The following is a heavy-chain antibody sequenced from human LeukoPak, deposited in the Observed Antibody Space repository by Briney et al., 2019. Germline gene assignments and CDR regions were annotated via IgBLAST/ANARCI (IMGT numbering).Heavy chain of an antibody. V-gene: IGHV1-2*02. Sequence: ASVKVSCKASGYTFTGYYMHWVRQAPGQGLEWMGWINPNSGGTNYAQKFQGRVTMARDTSISTAYMELSRLRSDDTAVYYCARAYCSGGSCYGDNYYFDYWGQGTLVTVSS. J-gene: IGHJ4*02. CDR3: ARAYCSGGSCYGDNYYFDY. CDR1: GYTFTGYY. CDR2: INPNSGGT. D-gene: IGHD2-15*01.